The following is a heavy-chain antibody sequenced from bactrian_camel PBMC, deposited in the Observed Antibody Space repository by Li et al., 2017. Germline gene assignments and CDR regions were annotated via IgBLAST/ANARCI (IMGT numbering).Heavy chain of an antibody. D-gene: IGHD2*01. CDR1: EYTYNRNC. Sequence: HVQLVESGGGLVQPGGSLRLSCATSEYTYNRNCVAWFRQAPGKEREGLAAIDSEGSISYADSVKGRVTISRDNVKNTLYLQMDTLKPEDTAMYYCAADLRSRWSFSLLRSDYTYWGPGTQVTVS. CDR3: AADLRSRWSFSLLRSDYTY. CDR2: IDSEGSI. J-gene: IGHJ4*01. V-gene: IGHV3S26*01.